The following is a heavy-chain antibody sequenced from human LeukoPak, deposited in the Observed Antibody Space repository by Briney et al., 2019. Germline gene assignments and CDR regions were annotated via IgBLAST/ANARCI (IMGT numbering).Heavy chain of an antibody. V-gene: IGHV4-39*01. CDR3: AREEKRTMVRGVIIPSGYYYGMDV. Sequence: SETLSLTCTVSGGSISSSSYYWGWIRQPPGKGLEWIGSIYYSGSTYYNPSLTSRVTISVDTSKNQFSLKLSSVTAADTAVYYCAREEKRTMVRGVIIPSGYYYGMDVWGQGTTVTVSS. D-gene: IGHD3-10*01. CDR1: GGSISSSSYY. CDR2: IYYSGST. J-gene: IGHJ6*02.